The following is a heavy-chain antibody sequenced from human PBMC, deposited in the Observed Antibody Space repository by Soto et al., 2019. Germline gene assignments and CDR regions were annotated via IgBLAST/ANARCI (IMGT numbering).Heavy chain of an antibody. V-gene: IGHV1-18*01. CDR1: GYTFTSYG. CDR3: ARRATVRRDYYYYYGMDF. CDR2: ISAYNGNT. Sequence: GASVKVSCKASGYTFTSYGISWVRQAPGQGLEWMGWISAYNGNTNYAQKLQGRVTMTTDTSTSTAYMELRSLRSDDTAVYYCARRATVRRDYYYYYGMDFWGQGTTVTVSS. D-gene: IGHD4-17*01. J-gene: IGHJ6*02.